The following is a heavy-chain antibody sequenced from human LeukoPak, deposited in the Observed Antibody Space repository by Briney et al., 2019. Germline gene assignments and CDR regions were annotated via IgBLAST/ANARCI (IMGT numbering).Heavy chain of an antibody. Sequence: AGGSLRLSCAASGSTFTSYWMHWVRQAPGKGLEWVASIIQDGSEKNYVDSVKGRFTISRDNAKSSVFLQMNSLRVEDTAVYYCARGLYSSSPQYWGQGILVTVSS. V-gene: IGHV3-7*01. J-gene: IGHJ4*02. CDR1: GSTFTSYW. D-gene: IGHD6-13*01. CDR2: IIQDGSEK. CDR3: ARGLYSSSPQY.